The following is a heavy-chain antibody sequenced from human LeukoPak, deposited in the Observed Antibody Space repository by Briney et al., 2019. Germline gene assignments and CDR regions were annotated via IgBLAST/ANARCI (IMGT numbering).Heavy chain of an antibody. Sequence: APVKVSCKASGYTFTSYDINWVRQATGQGLEWMGWMNPNSGNTGYAQKFQGRVTMTRNTSISTAYMELSSLRSEDTAVYYCARAARYSSSWYISYYYYYGMDVWGQGTTVTVSS. CDR3: ARAARYSSSWYISYYYYYGMDV. CDR1: GYTFTSYD. CDR2: MNPNSGNT. D-gene: IGHD6-13*01. V-gene: IGHV1-8*01. J-gene: IGHJ6*02.